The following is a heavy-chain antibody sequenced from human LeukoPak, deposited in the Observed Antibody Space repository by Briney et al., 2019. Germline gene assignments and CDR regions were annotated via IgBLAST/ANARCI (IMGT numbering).Heavy chain of an antibody. D-gene: IGHD6-19*01. J-gene: IGHJ5*02. V-gene: IGHV4-59*01. CDR2: IYNDGSP. CDR1: GDSISTYF. CDR3: ARGRGPVAATDNWCDP. Sequence: SETLSLTCTVSGDSISTYFWNWVRQPPGKGLEWIGCIYNDGSPNYSPSLKTRVSISADTSKNQFSLKLSSVTAADTAVYFCARGRGPVAATDNWCDPWGQGTLVTVSS.